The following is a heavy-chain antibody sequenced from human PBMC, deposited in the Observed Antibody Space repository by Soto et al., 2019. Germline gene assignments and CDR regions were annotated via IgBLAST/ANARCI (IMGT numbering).Heavy chain of an antibody. J-gene: IGHJ6*02. CDR2: INHSGST. CDR1: GGCFSGYY. Sequence: SWTLYLTCAVYGGCFSGYYWSWIRQPTGKGLEWIGEINHSGSTNYNPSLKSRVTISVDTSKNQYSLKLSSVTAAYTAVYYCASSGWYRYHYDGIYFWAQRSSVILSS. V-gene: IGHV4-34*01. D-gene: IGHD6-19*01. CDR3: ASSGWYRYHYDGIYF.